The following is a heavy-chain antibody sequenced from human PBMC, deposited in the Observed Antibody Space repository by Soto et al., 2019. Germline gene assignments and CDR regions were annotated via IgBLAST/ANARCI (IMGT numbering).Heavy chain of an antibody. CDR2: IYYSGST. CDR3: ARSLYYGLDV. Sequence: SETFPIRCTDSGDPIGRSHWCWIRQPPGKGLEWIGYIYYSGSTNYNPSLKSRVITSVDTSKNQFSLRLTSVTAADTAVYYCARSLYYGLDVWGQGTTVTVS. J-gene: IGHJ6*02. CDR1: GDPIGRSH. V-gene: IGHV4-59*08.